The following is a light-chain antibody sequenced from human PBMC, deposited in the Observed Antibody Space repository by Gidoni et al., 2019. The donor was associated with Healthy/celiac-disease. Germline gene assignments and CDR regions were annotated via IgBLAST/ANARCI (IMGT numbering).Light chain of an antibody. CDR3: QQYYSTPRT. Sequence: IVMTQSQDSLAVSLGERATINCKSSQSVLYSSNNKNYLAWYQQKPGQPPKLLIYWASTRESGVPDRFSGSGSGTDFTLTISSLQAEDVAVYYCQQYYSTPRTFXQXTKLEIK. CDR2: WAS. J-gene: IGKJ2*02. V-gene: IGKV4-1*01. CDR1: QSVLYSSNNKNY.